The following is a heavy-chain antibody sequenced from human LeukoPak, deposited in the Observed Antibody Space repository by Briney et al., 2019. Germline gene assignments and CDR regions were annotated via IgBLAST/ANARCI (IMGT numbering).Heavy chain of an antibody. J-gene: IGHJ4*02. CDR2: ISSSITI. CDR1: GFIFSSYS. V-gene: IGHV3-48*04. Sequence: GGSLRLSCAASGFIFSSYSMNWVCQAPGKGLEWVSYISSSITIYYADSVKGRFTISRDNAKNSLYLQMNSLRAEDTAVYYCAKGGDSIDYWGQGTLVTVSS. D-gene: IGHD3-16*01. CDR3: AKGGDSIDY.